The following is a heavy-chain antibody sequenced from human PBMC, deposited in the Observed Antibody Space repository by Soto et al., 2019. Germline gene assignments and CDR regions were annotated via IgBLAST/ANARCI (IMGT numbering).Heavy chain of an antibody. J-gene: IGHJ4*02. CDR1: GFTFSTYW. CDR3: ARGTRVIPAESDFDY. D-gene: IGHD2-2*01. V-gene: IGHV3-74*01. CDR2: TNTDGSST. Sequence: GSLRLSCAASGFTFSTYWMHWVRQAPGKGLVWVSRTNTDGSSTTYADSVEGRFTISRDNAKNTLYLQMNSLRAEDTAVYYCARGTRVIPAESDFDYWGQGTLVTVSS.